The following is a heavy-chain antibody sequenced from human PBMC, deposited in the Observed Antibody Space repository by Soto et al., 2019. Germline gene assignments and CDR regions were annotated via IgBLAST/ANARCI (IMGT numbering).Heavy chain of an antibody. CDR2: IYYSGST. CDR3: AREATIAARLDS. D-gene: IGHD6-6*01. Sequence: QVQLQESGPGLVKPSQTLSLTCTVSGGSISSGDYYWSWLRQPPGKGLEWIGYIYYSGSTYYNPSRKVRVTISVDTSKNQFSLKLSSVAAADTAVYYCAREATIAARLDSWGQGTLVTVSS. V-gene: IGHV4-30-4*01. CDR1: GGSISSGDYY. J-gene: IGHJ4*02.